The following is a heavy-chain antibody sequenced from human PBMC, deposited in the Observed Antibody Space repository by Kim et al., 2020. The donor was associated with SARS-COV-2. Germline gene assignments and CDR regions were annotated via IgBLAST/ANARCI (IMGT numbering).Heavy chain of an antibody. Sequence: YNPSLKSRLTISVGTSKNQFSLKLSSVTAADTAVYYCTRDKYPLAAASDYWGQGTLVTVSS. J-gene: IGHJ4*02. CDR3: TRDKYPLAAASDY. D-gene: IGHD6-13*01. V-gene: IGHV4-59*01.